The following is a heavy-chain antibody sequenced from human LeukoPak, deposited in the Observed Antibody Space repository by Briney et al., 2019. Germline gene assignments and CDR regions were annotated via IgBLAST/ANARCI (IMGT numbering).Heavy chain of an antibody. CDR1: GGSISSYY. CDR2: IYYSGST. CDR3: ARGEAAAGTQLFDY. V-gene: IGHV4-59*01. J-gene: IGHJ4*02. D-gene: IGHD6-13*01. Sequence: SETLSLTCTVSGGSISSYYWSWIRQPPGKGLEWIGYIYYSGSTNYNPSLKSRVTISVDTSKNQFSLKLSSVTAADTAVYYCARGEAAAGTQLFDYWGQGTLVTVSS.